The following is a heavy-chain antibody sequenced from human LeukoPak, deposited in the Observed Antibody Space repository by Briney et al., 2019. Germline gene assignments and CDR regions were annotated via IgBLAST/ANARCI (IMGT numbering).Heavy chain of an antibody. J-gene: IGHJ4*02. D-gene: IGHD2-2*01. CDR3: ARDCSSTRCQGQVFDN. CDR1: VYTFTSNE. V-gene: IGHV1-46*01. Sequence: VAAVKVSCKGSVYTFTSNEMDWVGHAPGQRLEWMGIIHPSGGNTNYAQKFQGRVAMTRDTSTSTVYMELSSLRSEDTAIYYCARDCSSTRCQGQVFDNWGQGTLVTVSS. CDR2: IHPSGGNT.